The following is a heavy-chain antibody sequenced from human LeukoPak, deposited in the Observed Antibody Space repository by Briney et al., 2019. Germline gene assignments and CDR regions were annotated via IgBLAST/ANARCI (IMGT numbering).Heavy chain of an antibody. CDR3: ARQADYGDYYVDY. D-gene: IGHD4-17*01. Sequence: SETLSLTCTVSGDSISSYYWSWIRQPPGKGLEWIGYIYYSGSTNYNPSLKSRVTISVDTSKNQFSLKLSSVTAADTAVYYCARQADYGDYYVDYWGQGTLVTVSS. J-gene: IGHJ4*02. CDR1: GDSISSYY. V-gene: IGHV4-59*08. CDR2: IYYSGST.